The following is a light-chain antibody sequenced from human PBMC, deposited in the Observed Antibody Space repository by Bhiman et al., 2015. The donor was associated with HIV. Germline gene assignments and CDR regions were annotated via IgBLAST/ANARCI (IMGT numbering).Light chain of an antibody. CDR2: RNN. CDR1: SSNIGSNY. V-gene: IGLV1-47*01. J-gene: IGLJ1*01. Sequence: QSVLTQPPSASGTPGQRVTISCSGSSSNIGSNYVSWYQQLPGTTPKLLIYRNNQRPSGVPDRFSASTSGTSASLAITGLQPEDEADYYCNSYTTSSTYVFGTGTKVTVL. CDR3: NSYTTSSTYV.